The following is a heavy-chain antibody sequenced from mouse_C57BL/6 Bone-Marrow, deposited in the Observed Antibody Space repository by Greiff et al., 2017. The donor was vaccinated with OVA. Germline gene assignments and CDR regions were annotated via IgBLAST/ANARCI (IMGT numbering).Heavy chain of an antibody. CDR3: ARNSGGYYPYYFDH. V-gene: IGHV2-9-1*01. J-gene: IGHJ2*01. D-gene: IGHD2-3*01. Sequence: VKLVESGPGLVAPSQSLSITCTVSGFSLTSSAISWVRQPPGKGLGWLGVIWNGGGTNYTSALKSRLSLSKDNSTSQVFLKMDSLQTYDTARYYCARNSGGYYPYYFDHWGQGTTLTVTS. CDR1: GFSLTSSA. CDR2: IWNGGGT.